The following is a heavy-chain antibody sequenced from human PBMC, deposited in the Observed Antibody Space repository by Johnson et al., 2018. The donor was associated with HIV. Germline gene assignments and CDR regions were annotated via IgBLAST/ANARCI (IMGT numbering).Heavy chain of an antibody. CDR3: GRESTSGGTAFDI. Sequence: VQLVESGGGLVQPGGSLRLSCAASGFTFSNHHMTWVRQAPGKGLEWVANINPDGSDNYYLESVKGRLTISRDNAQNSLYLEMNTLRDEDTAVYYCGRESTSGGTAFDIWGQGTMVTVSS. CDR1: GFTFSNHH. D-gene: IGHD2-15*01. V-gene: IGHV3-7*01. J-gene: IGHJ3*02. CDR2: INPDGSDN.